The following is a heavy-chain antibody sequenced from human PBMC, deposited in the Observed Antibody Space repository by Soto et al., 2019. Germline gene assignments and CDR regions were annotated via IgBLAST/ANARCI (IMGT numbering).Heavy chain of an antibody. CDR3: ARESSGWLQGPEVGPDY. CDR2: IYYSGST. J-gene: IGHJ4*02. CDR1: GGSISSGGYY. V-gene: IGHV4-31*03. D-gene: IGHD5-12*01. Sequence: QVQLQESGPGLVKPSQTLSLTGTVSGGSISSGGYYWSWIRQHPGKGLEWIGYIYYSGSTYYNPSLKSRVTISVDTSKNQFSLKLSSVTAADTAVYYCARESSGWLQGPEVGPDYWGQGTLVTVSS.